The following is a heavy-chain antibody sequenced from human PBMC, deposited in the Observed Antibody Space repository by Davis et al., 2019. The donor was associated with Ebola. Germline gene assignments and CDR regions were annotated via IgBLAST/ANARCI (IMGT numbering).Heavy chain of an antibody. V-gene: IGHV1-18*04. D-gene: IGHD2-8*01. Sequence: ASVKVSCKASGYTFTNYGVSWVRQAPGQGLEWMGWISPHNGNTNYAQKFQGRVTMTTDTSTSTAYMELRSLRSDDTAIYYCARDSFCTYGVCNDRDFDYWGQGTLVTVSS. CDR2: ISPHNGNT. CDR3: ARDSFCTYGVCNDRDFDY. J-gene: IGHJ4*02. CDR1: GYTFTNYG.